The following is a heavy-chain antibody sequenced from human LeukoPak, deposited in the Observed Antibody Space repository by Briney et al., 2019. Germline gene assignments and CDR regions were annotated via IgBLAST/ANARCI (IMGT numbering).Heavy chain of an antibody. Sequence: AGGSLRLSCAASGFTVSSNYMSWVRQAPGKGLEWVSVIYSGGSTYYADSVKGRFTISRDNSKNTLYLQMNSLRAEDTAVYYCARDRGPAVGYDYWGQGTLVTVSS. D-gene: IGHD2-2*01. CDR1: GFTVSSNY. CDR3: ARDRGPAVGYDY. V-gene: IGHV3-53*01. J-gene: IGHJ4*02. CDR2: IYSGGST.